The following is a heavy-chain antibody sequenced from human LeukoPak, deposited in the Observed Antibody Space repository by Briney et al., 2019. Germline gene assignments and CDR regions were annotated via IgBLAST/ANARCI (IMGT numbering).Heavy chain of an antibody. CDR3: ARDPYSGSYGDYYYYYMDV. J-gene: IGHJ6*03. CDR1: GFTFSTYN. V-gene: IGHV3-21*01. D-gene: IGHD1-26*01. CDR2: ITSSSSYI. Sequence: PGESLRLSCAASGFTFSTYNMHWVRQAPGKGLEWLSSITSSSSYIYYADSVKGRFTISRDNSKNSLYLQMNSLRAEDTAVYYCARDPYSGSYGDYYYYYMDVWGKGTTVTISS.